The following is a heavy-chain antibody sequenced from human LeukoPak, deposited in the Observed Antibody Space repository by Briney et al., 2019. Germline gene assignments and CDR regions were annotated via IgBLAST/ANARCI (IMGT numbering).Heavy chain of an antibody. CDR3: AGSNSYCSGYFRFDF. V-gene: IGHV4-59*01. J-gene: IGHJ4*02. Sequence: PSETLSLTCTVSGGSISSYCWSWIRQPPGKGLEWIGYIYYSGSTNYNPSLKSRVTISVDTSKNQFSLKLSSVTAAEPAVYYCAGSNSYCSGYFRFDFRGQGTLVTVSS. CDR2: IYYSGST. CDR1: GGSISSYC. D-gene: IGHD2-15*01.